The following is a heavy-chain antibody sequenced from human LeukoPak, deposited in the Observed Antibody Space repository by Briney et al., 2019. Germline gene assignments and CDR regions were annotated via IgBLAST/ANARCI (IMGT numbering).Heavy chain of an antibody. J-gene: IGHJ4*02. Sequence: GGSLRLSCAASGFTFSSYAMTWVRQAPDKGLEWVSAISGSDGSTYYADSVKGRFAISRDDSQNTLYLQMNSLSAEDTAVYYCAKVETSGGANCYALDYWGQGTLVTVSS. V-gene: IGHV3-23*01. CDR1: GFTFSSYA. CDR3: AKVETSGGANCYALDY. D-gene: IGHD2-2*01. CDR2: ISGSDGST.